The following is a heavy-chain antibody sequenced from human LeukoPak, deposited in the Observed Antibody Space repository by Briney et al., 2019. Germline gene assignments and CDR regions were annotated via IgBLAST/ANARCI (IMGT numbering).Heavy chain of an antibody. V-gene: IGHV4-38-2*02. J-gene: IGHJ3*02. CDR1: GNSLSRSYY. Sequence: SETLSLTCAVSGNSLSRSYYWGWIRQPPEKGLEWVGNIYHSGSTYYNPSLKSRVAISVDTSRNQFSLRLNSVTTADTAVYYCARDWDGFDIWGQGTVVTVSS. CDR2: IYHSGST. CDR3: ARDWDGFDI.